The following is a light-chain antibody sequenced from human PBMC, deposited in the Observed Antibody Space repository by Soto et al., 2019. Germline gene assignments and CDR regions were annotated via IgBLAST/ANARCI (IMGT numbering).Light chain of an antibody. CDR1: SSDVGNYDL. Sequence: SALTQPASVSGSPGQSITISCTGTSSDVGNYDLVSWYQQLPGKAPKFILYEGSKRPSGVSNRFSGSKSGNTASLTISGLQAEDEADYYCCSYAGSSTYVFGTGIK. J-gene: IGLJ1*01. CDR3: CSYAGSSTYV. CDR2: EGS. V-gene: IGLV2-23*01.